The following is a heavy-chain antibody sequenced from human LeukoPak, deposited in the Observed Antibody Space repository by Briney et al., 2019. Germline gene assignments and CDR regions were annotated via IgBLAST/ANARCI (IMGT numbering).Heavy chain of an antibody. CDR1: GGSISSYY. V-gene: IGHV4-59*01. D-gene: IGHD6-13*01. Sequence: SETLSLTCTVPGGSISSYYWSWIRQPPGKGLEWIGYIYYSGSTNYNPSLKSRVTISVDTSKNQFSLKLSSVTAADTAVYYCARGRIAAADPDYYYYYYMDVWGKGTTVTVSS. J-gene: IGHJ6*03. CDR3: ARGRIAAADPDYYYYYYMDV. CDR2: IYYSGST.